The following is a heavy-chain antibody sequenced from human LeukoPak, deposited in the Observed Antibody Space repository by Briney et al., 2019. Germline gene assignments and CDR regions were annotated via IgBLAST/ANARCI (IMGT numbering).Heavy chain of an antibody. CDR1: GITFINAW. CDR2: IKSKTDGGAT. D-gene: IGHD3-10*01. Sequence: PGGSLRLSCAASGITFINAWMTWVRQAPGKGLECIGRIKSKTDGGATVYAASVKGRFTISRDESKNTVYLQMNNLKIEDSAVYFWTHMLRGVPGDWGQGTLVTVSS. CDR3: THMLRGVPGD. J-gene: IGHJ4*02. V-gene: IGHV3-15*01.